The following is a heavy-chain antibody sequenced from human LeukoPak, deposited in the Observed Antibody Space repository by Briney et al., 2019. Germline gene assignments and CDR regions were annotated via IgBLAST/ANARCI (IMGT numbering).Heavy chain of an antibody. Sequence: SETLSLTCTVSGGSLSSYYWSWLRQPPGKGLEWIGYIYYSGSTNYNPSLKSRVTISVDTSKNQFSLKLSSVTAADTAVYYCARTRTGYSYAYGGYYFDYWGQGTLVTVSS. V-gene: IGHV4-59*01. CDR2: IYYSGST. CDR3: ARTRTGYSYAYGGYYFDY. D-gene: IGHD5-18*01. CDR1: GGSLSSYY. J-gene: IGHJ4*02.